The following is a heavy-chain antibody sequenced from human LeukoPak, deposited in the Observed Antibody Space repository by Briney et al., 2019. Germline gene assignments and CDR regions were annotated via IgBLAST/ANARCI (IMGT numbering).Heavy chain of an antibody. D-gene: IGHD6-13*01. V-gene: IGHV3-23*01. Sequence: GGSLRLSCAASGFTFSSYSMNWVRQAPGKGLEWVSTISGSGDSTYYADSVKGRFTISRDDSKNTLFLQMNSLTVEDTAVYYCAKAVPGIALDYWGQGTLVTVSS. CDR1: GFTFSSYS. CDR2: ISGSGDST. CDR3: AKAVPGIALDY. J-gene: IGHJ4*02.